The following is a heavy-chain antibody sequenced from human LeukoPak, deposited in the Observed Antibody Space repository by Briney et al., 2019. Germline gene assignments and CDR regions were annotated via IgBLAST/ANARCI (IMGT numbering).Heavy chain of an antibody. J-gene: IGHJ4*02. V-gene: IGHV5-10-1*01. CDR2: IDSSDSYT. CDR1: GYSFNSYC. D-gene: IGHD6-19*01. Sequence: GESLKIPCKGSGYSFNSYCIGWVRQMPGKGLEWMGRIDSSDSYTNYRPSFQGPVTISADKSNSTAYLQWSTLKASDTAMYYFACSNCIAVDKWGQGALVTVSS. CDR3: ACSNCIAVDK.